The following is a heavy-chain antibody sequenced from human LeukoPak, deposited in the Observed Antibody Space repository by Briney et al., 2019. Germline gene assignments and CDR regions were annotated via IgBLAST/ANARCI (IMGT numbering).Heavy chain of an antibody. J-gene: IGHJ3*02. CDR2: IYYSGST. D-gene: IGHD3-3*01. V-gene: IGHV4-59*01. CDR3: ALSGYRRAFDI. CDR1: GGSISSYY. Sequence: SETLSLTCTVSGGSISSYYWSWIRQPPGKGLELIGYIYYSGSTNYNPSLKSRVTISVDTSKNQFSLKLSSVTAADTAVYYCALSGYRRAFDIWGQGTMVTVSS.